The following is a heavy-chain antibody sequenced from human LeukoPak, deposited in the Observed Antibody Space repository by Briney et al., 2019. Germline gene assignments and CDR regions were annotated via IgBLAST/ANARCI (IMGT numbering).Heavy chain of an antibody. D-gene: IGHD3-3*01. CDR3: ATDPPPYDFWSGYSVY. CDR2: FDPEDGET. J-gene: IGHJ4*02. Sequence: ASVKVSCKVSGYTLTELSMHWVRQAPGKGLEWMGGFDPEDGETIYAQKFQGRVTMTEDTSTDTAYVELSSLRSEDTAVYYCATDPPPYDFWSGYSVYWGQGTLVTVSS. V-gene: IGHV1-24*01. CDR1: GYTLTELS.